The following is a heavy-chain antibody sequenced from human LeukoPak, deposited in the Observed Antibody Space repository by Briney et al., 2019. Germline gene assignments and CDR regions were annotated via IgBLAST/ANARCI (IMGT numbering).Heavy chain of an antibody. D-gene: IGHD3-16*01. V-gene: IGHV3-7*01. CDR1: GFSFSDYW. CDR3: ARGGGHYEDFDY. J-gene: IGHJ4*02. CDR2: IKKDGSEK. Sequence: PGGALRLSCAASGFSFSDYWMSCVRQAPGEGLEWVANIKKDGSEKYCVDSVKGRFTISRDNAKNSLYLQMNSLRVEDTAVYYCARGGGHYEDFDYWGQGTLVTVSS.